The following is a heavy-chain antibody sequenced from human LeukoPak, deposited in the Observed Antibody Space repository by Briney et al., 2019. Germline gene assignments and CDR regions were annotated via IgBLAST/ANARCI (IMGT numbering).Heavy chain of an antibody. CDR1: GDSISGYY. D-gene: IGHD5-12*01. Sequence: SETLSLTCTVSGDSISGYYWSWIRQPAGKGLELIGRMSQSGTTNHNPSLKSRVTISVDTSKNQFSLKLSSVTAADTAVYYCAGDVPSGDGERGFGLNAFDIWGQGTMVTVSS. CDR3: AGDVPSGDGERGFGLNAFDI. V-gene: IGHV4-4*07. CDR2: MSQSGTT. J-gene: IGHJ3*02.